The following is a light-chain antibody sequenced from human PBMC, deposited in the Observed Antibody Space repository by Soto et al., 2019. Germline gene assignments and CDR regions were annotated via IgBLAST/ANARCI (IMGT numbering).Light chain of an antibody. J-gene: IGKJ5*01. V-gene: IGKV3-20*01. Sequence: EIVLTQSPGTLSLSPGERATLSCRASQSVSSTYLAWYQQKPGQAPRLLVYGASSRATGISDRFSGSGSGTDLTLTISRLEPEDFAVYYCQQYGSSPTFGQGTRLEVE. CDR3: QQYGSSPT. CDR2: GAS. CDR1: QSVSSTY.